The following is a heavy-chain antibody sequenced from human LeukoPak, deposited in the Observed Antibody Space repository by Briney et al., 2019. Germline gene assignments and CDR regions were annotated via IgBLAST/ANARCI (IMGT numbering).Heavy chain of an antibody. CDR2: INHSGST. V-gene: IGHV4-34*01. D-gene: IGHD6-13*01. CDR3: ARGGSPGYSSSWYRVVKYWFDP. J-gene: IGHJ5*02. CDR1: GGSFSGYY. Sequence: KASETLSLTCAVYGGSFSGYYWSWIRQPPGKGLEWIGEINHSGSTNYNPSLKSRVTISVDTSKNQFSLKLSSVTAADTAVYYCARGGSPGYSSSWYRVVKYWFDPWGQGTLVTVSS.